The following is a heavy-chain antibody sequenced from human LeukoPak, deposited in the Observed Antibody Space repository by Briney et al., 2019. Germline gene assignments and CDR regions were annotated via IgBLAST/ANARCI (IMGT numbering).Heavy chain of an antibody. J-gene: IGHJ3*02. CDR1: GGSISSYY. D-gene: IGHD4-23*01. CDR2: IYYSGST. CDR3: ARGGTAVIAPYAFDI. V-gene: IGHV4-59*01. Sequence: SETLSLTCTVSGGSISSYYWSWLRQPLGQGLELIGYIYYSGSTNFNPSVKSRVAMSVDTSKIKFSPKLSSLTAADTAVYDCARGGTAVIAPYAFDIWGQGTMVTVSS.